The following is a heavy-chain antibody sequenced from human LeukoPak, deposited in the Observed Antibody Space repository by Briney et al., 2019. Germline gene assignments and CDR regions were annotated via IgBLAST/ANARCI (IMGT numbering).Heavy chain of an antibody. CDR2: IYDSGST. J-gene: IGHJ6*02. CDR3: ARHLYYYYAMDV. V-gene: IGHV4-59*08. CDR1: GGSISSEY. Sequence: PSETLSLTCTVSGGSISSEYWSWIRQPPGKGLEWIGYIYDSGSTNYNPSLKSRVTISVDTSKNQFSLKLSSVTAADTAVYYCARHLYYYYAMDVWGQGTTVTVSS.